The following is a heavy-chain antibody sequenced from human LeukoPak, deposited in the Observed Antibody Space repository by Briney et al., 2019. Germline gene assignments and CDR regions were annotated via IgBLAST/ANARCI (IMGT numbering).Heavy chain of an antibody. CDR1: GFTFSSYA. CDR2: ISGSGGNT. CDR3: AKDVVVVPAAIDY. Sequence: PGGSLRLSCAASGFTFSSYAMSWVRQAPGKGLEWVSAISGSGGNTYYADSVKGRFTISRDNSKNTLYLQMNSLRAEDTAVYYCAKDVVVVPAAIDYWGQGTLVTVSS. J-gene: IGHJ4*02. V-gene: IGHV3-23*01. D-gene: IGHD2-2*02.